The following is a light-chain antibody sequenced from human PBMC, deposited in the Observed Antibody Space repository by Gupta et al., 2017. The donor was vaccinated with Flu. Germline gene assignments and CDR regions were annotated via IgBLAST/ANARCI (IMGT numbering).Light chain of an antibody. CDR2: WAS. CDR3: QQYDSTPWT. V-gene: IGKV4-1*01. Sequence: IIMTQSPDSLAPSLGERATINSKSSQNVLYVSNNKSYLAWYQQKAGQPPELLINWASSRESGVPERFSGSGSATDFSLTISSLQAEDVAVYYCQQYDSTPWTFGQGTSVEIK. J-gene: IGKJ1*01. CDR1: QNVLYVSNNKSY.